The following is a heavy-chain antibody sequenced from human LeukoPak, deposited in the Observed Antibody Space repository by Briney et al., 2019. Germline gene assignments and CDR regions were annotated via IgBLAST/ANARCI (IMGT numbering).Heavy chain of an antibody. CDR3: ARDHEGDLDLMLYSSSSDY. V-gene: IGHV1-2*02. CDR2: INPNSGGT. J-gene: IGHJ4*02. CDR1: GYTFTGYY. D-gene: IGHD6-6*01. Sequence: GASVKVSCKASGYTFTGYYMHWVRQAPGQGLEWMGWINPNSGGTNYAQKFQGRVTMTRDTSISTAYMELSRLRSDDTAVYYCARDHEGDLDLMLYSSSSDYWGQGTLVTVSS.